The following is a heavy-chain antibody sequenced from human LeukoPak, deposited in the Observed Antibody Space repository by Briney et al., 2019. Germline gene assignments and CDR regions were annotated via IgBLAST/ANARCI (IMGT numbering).Heavy chain of an antibody. CDR3: ARPSSSSWVYIGY. CDR1: GGSISSYY. CDR2: INHSGST. D-gene: IGHD6-13*01. J-gene: IGHJ4*02. V-gene: IGHV4-34*01. Sequence: SETLSLTCTVSGGSISSYYWSWIRQPPGKGLEWIGEINHSGSTNYNPSLKSRVTISVDTSKNQFSLKLSSVTAADTAVYYCARPSSSSWVYIGYWGQGTLVTVSS.